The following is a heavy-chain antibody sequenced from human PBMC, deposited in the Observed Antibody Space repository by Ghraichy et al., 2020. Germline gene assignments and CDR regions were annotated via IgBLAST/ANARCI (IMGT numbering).Heavy chain of an antibody. Sequence: SETLSLTCTVYGGSFSGYYCTWIRQSPGKGLEWLGEIIHSGNTNYSPSLQSRITLSVDTSKNQFSLKLNSVTAADTAVYYCARGSVLVGYASFDYWGRGTLVTVSS. J-gene: IGHJ4*02. CDR3: ARGSVLVGYASFDY. CDR2: IIHSGNT. V-gene: IGHV4-34*01. CDR1: GGSFSGYY. D-gene: IGHD2-8*02.